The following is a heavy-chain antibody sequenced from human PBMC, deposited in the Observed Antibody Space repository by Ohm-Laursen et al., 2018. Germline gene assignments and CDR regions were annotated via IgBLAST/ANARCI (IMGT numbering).Heavy chain of an antibody. V-gene: IGHV4-4*07. Sequence: TLSLTCTVSGGSISSYHWSWIRQPAGKGLEWIGRIYSSENTNYSPSLKSRVTMSVDTSKNQFSLKLSSVTAADTAVYYCARGPNYYDSRWFDPWGQGIPVTVSS. J-gene: IGHJ5*02. CDR1: GGSISSYH. CDR2: IYSSENT. CDR3: ARGPNYYDSRWFDP. D-gene: IGHD3-22*01.